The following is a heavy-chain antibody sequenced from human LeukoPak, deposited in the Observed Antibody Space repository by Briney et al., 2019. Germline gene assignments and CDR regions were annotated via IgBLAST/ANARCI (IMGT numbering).Heavy chain of an antibody. V-gene: IGHV3-11*04. CDR1: GFTFTDTY. CDR2: ISPSGTDI. J-gene: IGHJ4*02. D-gene: IGHD5-24*01. Sequence: GGSLRLSCAVSGFTFTDTYMTLIRQAPGKGLESLSYISPSGTDISYADSVKGRFAMSRDNAKNTLYLQMNSLRAEDTAVYYCARVTGGYNLVDYWGQGTLVTVSS. CDR3: ARVTGGYNLVDY.